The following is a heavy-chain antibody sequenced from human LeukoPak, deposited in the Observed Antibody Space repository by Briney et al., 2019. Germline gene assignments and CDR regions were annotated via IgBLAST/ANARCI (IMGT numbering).Heavy chain of an antibody. D-gene: IGHD3-22*01. Sequence: PGGSLRLSCSASGFAFSSYAMHWVRRAPGKGLEYVSAISSNGGSTYYADSVKGRFTISRDNSKNTLYLQMSSLRAEDTAVYYCVKAHRYYYDSSGDYWGQGTLVTVSS. J-gene: IGHJ4*02. CDR2: ISSNGGST. CDR3: VKAHRYYYDSSGDY. V-gene: IGHV3-64D*09. CDR1: GFAFSSYA.